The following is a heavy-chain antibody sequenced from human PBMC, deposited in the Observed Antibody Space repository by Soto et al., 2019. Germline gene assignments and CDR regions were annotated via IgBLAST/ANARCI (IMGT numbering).Heavy chain of an antibody. CDR1: GDSVSSDNYY. Sequence: QVQLQESGPGLVKPSETLSLTCTVSGDSVSSDNYYWTWIRQPPGKGLDWIGYIYSSGSTNYNPSLKSRVTISLDTSSNQFSLKLPSVTAADTAVYYCARDIRGYSRAFDYWGQGTLVTVSS. V-gene: IGHV4-61*01. J-gene: IGHJ4*02. CDR2: IYSSGST. D-gene: IGHD5-18*01. CDR3: ARDIRGYSRAFDY.